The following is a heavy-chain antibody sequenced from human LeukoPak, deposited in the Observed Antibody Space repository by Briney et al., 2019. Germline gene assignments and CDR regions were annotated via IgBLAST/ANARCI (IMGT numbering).Heavy chain of an antibody. J-gene: IGHJ4*02. CDR2: IYYSGST. CDR1: GGSISSYY. CDR3: AREDHDYGDFSFFDY. Sequence: SETLSLTCTVSGGSISSYYWSWIRQPPGKGLEWIGYIYYSGSTNYNPSLKSRVTISVDTSKNQFSLKLSSVTAADTAVYYCAREDHDYGDFSFFDYWGQGTLVTVSS. V-gene: IGHV4-59*01. D-gene: IGHD4-17*01.